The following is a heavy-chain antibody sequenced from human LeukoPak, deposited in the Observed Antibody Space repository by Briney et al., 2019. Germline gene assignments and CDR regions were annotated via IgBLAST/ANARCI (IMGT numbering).Heavy chain of an antibody. CDR2: INYSGST. Sequence: SETLSLTYSVWCRSNRISYGIGIRQPPGKGLEGMGYINYSGSTNYNPSLKSRVTISVDTSKNHFSLKLRSVTAADTAFYYCARVTFPLVRGLYITNFFDPWGQGTLVTVSS. CDR3: ARVTFPLVRGLYITNFFDP. V-gene: IGHV4-59*01. D-gene: IGHD3-10*01. J-gene: IGHJ5*02. CDR1: CRSNRISY.